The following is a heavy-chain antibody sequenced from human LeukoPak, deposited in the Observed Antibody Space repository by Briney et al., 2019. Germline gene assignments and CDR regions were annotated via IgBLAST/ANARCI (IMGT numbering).Heavy chain of an antibody. CDR2: IIPIFGTA. D-gene: IGHD1-26*01. J-gene: IGHJ4*02. CDR1: GYTFTSYY. V-gene: IGHV1-69*13. Sequence: ASVKVSCKASGYTFTSYYMHWVRQAPGQGLEWMGGIIPIFGTANYAQKFQGRVTITADESTSTAYMELSSLRSEDTAVYYCARARRSAGGSYGVFDYWGQGTLVTVSS. CDR3: ARARRSAGGSYGVFDY.